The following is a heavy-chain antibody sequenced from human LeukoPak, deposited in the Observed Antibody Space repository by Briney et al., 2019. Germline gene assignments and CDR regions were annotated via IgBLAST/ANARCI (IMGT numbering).Heavy chain of an antibody. CDR1: GSMFSSHW. V-gene: IGHV3-7*03. CDR2: IREERGQE. D-gene: IGHD5-18*01. CDR3: ASLDTAKQPLANH. J-gene: IGHJ5*02. Sequence: PGGSLRLSCAASGSMFSSHWMTWVRQAPEKGLEWVANIREERGQEYYVDSVKGRFTISKNSAKNSLYLQMNTLRVEDTAMYYCASLDTAKQPLANHWGQGTLVTVSS.